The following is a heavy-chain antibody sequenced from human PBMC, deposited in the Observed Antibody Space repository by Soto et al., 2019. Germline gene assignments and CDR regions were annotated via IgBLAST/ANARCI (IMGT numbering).Heavy chain of an antibody. CDR2: ISSSSSYI. CDR1: GFTFSSYS. J-gene: IGHJ4*02. CDR3: ARVNSGYDLGLDY. D-gene: IGHD5-12*01. V-gene: IGHV3-21*01. Sequence: GGSLRLSCAASGFTFSSYSMNWVRQAPGKGLEWVSSISSSSSYIYYADSVKGRFTISRDNAKNSLYLQMNSLRAEDTAVYYCARVNSGYDLGLDYWGQGTLVTVSS.